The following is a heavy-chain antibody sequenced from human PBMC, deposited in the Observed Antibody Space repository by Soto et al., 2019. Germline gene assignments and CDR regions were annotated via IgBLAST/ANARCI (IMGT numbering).Heavy chain of an antibody. J-gene: IGHJ3*02. CDR3: ARDQVERYYDSSGYPNDAFDI. V-gene: IGHV1-69*13. Sequence: ASVKVSCKASGGTFSSYATSRVRQAPGQGLEWMGGIIPIFGTANCAQKFQGRVTITADESTSTAYMELSSLRSEDTAVYYCARDQVERYYDSSGYPNDAFDIWGQGTMVTVSS. CDR1: GGTFSSYA. D-gene: IGHD3-22*01. CDR2: IIPIFGTA.